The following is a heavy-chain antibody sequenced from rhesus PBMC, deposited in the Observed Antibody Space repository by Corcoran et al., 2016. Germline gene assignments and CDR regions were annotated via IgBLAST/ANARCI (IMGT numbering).Heavy chain of an antibody. D-gene: IGHD4-23*01. J-gene: IGHJ4*01. CDR3: AAQYVSFDY. Sequence: QVQLQESGPGVVKPSETLSLTCAVSGGSISDSYRWSWIRQPPGKGLEWIVYIYGSSTSTNYNPSLKSRVTISTDTSKNQFSLKLSSVTAADTAVYYCAAQYVSFDYWGQGVLVTVSS. CDR2: IYGSSTST. V-gene: IGHV4S10*01. CDR1: GGSISDSYR.